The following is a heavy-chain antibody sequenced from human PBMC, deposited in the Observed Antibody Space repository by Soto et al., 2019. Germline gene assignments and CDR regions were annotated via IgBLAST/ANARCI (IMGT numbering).Heavy chain of an antibody. CDR1: GFTVSSYA. CDR3: ARGSGHLWREDY. D-gene: IGHD3-10*01. CDR2: ISYDGSNK. Sequence: QVQLVESGGGVVQPGRSMRLSCAASGFTVSSYAMHWVRQAPGKGLEWVAVISYDGSNKYYADSVKGRFTISRDNSKNTLYLQMNSLSAEDTAVYYCARGSGHLWREDYRGQGTLVTVSS. V-gene: IGHV3-30-3*01. J-gene: IGHJ4*02.